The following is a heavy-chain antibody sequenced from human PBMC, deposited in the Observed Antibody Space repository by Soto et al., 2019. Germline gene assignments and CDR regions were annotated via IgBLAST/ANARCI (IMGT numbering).Heavy chain of an antibody. CDR2: MNPNSGNT. J-gene: IGHJ6*02. V-gene: IGHV1-8*01. CDR1: GYTFTSYD. Sequence: QVQLVQSGAEVKKPGASVKVSCKASGYTFTSYDINWVRQATGQGLEWMGWMNPNSGNTGYAQNFQGGVTMTRKSSISTAYMELSSLRSQDTAVYYCARTMVRGVIKGYYYYGMDGGGQGTAVTVS. D-gene: IGHD3-10*01. CDR3: ARTMVRGVIKGYYYYGMDG.